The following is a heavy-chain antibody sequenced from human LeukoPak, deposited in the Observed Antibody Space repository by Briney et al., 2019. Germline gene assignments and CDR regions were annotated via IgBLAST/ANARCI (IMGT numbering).Heavy chain of an antibody. CDR1: GFTFSNYE. J-gene: IGHJ4*02. CDR3: VRGSVADY. V-gene: IGHV3-48*03. CDR2: ISSSGLTI. Sequence: GGSLILSCAASGFTFSNYEMNWVRQAPGQRLEWVSYISSSGLTIYYGDSMKGRFTISRDNAKNSLYLQMNSLRAEDTAVYYCVRGSVADYWGQGTLVTVSS.